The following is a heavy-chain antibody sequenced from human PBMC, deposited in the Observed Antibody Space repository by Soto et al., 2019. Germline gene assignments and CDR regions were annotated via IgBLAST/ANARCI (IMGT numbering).Heavy chain of an antibody. Sequence: ASVKVSCKTSGYTFTSYGISWVRQAPGQGLEWMGWISAYNGNTNYAQKLQGRVTMTTDTSTSTAYMELRSLRSDDTAVYYCARDWTTTVTNDYWGQGTLVTVSS. J-gene: IGHJ4*02. D-gene: IGHD4-17*01. CDR2: ISAYNGNT. V-gene: IGHV1-18*04. CDR3: ARDWTTTVTNDY. CDR1: GYTFTSYG.